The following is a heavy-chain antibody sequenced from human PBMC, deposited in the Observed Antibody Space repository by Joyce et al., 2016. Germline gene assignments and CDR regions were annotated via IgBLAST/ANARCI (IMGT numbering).Heavy chain of an antibody. CDR3: AREGGYCTSTRCYETFDY. V-gene: IGHV3-21*06. Sequence: EVQLVESGGGLVKPGGSLRLSCAASGFSFSSYNMNWVRQAPGKGLDWVSFISKSKSNSYIYYADSVKGRFTISRDDAKNSLNLQMNSLRAEDTAVYYCAREGGYCTSTRCYETFDYWGQGTLVTVSS. J-gene: IGHJ4*02. CDR2: ISKSKSNSYI. CDR1: GFSFSSYN. D-gene: IGHD2-2*01.